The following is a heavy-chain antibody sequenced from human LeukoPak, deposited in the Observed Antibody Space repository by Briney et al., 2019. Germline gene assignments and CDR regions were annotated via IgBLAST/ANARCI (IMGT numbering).Heavy chain of an antibody. V-gene: IGHV4-34*01. J-gene: IGHJ6*03. Sequence: SETLSLTCAVYGGSFSGYYWSWIRQPPGKGLEWIGEINHSGSTNYNPSLKSRVTISVDTSKNQFSLKLSSVTAADTAVYYCARDAISHYYYMDVWGKGTTVNVSS. D-gene: IGHD5-24*01. CDR3: ARDAISHYYYMDV. CDR2: INHSGST. CDR1: GGSFSGYY.